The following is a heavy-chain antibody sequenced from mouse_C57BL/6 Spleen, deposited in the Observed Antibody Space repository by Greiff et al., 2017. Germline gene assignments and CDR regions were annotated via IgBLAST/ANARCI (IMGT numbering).Heavy chain of an antibody. J-gene: IGHJ4*01. Sequence: QVQLQQPGAKLVKPGASVKLSCKASGYTFTSYWMHWVKQRPGRGLEWIGRIDPNSGGTKYNEKFKSKATLTVDKPSSTAYMQLSSLTSEDSAVYYCARKDYYGSSYGYYAMDYWGQGTSVTVSS. V-gene: IGHV1-72*01. D-gene: IGHD1-1*01. CDR3: ARKDYYGSSYGYYAMDY. CDR1: GYTFTSYW. CDR2: IDPNSGGT.